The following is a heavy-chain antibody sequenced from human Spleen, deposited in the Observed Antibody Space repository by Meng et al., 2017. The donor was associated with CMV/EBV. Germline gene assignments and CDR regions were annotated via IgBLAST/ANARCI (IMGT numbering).Heavy chain of an antibody. CDR2: IRSKANSYAT. J-gene: IGHJ4*02. D-gene: IGHD4-17*01. CDR1: GFTFSGSD. V-gene: IGHV3-73*01. CDR3: TLTTVTTYGY. Sequence: GGSLRLSCAASGFTFSGSDMHWVRQASGKGLEWVGRIRSKANSYATAYAASVKGRFPISRDDSKNTAYLQMNSLKTEDTAVYYCTLTTVTTYGYLGQGTLVTVAS.